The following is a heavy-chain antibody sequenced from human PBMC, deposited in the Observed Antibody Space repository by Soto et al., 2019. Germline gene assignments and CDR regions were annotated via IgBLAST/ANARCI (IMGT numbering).Heavy chain of an antibody. V-gene: IGHV3-30*18. CDR1: GFTFNNYA. J-gene: IGHJ3*02. CDR3: AKDRSLDI. CDR2: ISYDGSNK. Sequence: QVQLVESGGGVVQPGRSLRLSCAASGFTFNNYAMHWVRQAPGKGLEWVAVISYDGSNKYYADSVKGRFTISRDNSNNTLYLQINGPGTKDTAVYYCAKDRSLDIWGQGTMVTVSS.